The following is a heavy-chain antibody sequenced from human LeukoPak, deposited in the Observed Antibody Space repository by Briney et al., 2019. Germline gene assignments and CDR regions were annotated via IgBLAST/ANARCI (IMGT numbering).Heavy chain of an antibody. CDR1: GGSISSRSYY. Sequence: PSETLSLTCSVSGGSISSRSYYWGWIRQPPGKGLDWIGSFYYRGGTYYNPSLKSRVTISADTSKNQFSLKVSSVTAADTSAYYCARLEYDILTGYFNFDYWGQGTLVTVFS. V-gene: IGHV4-39*01. D-gene: IGHD3-9*01. CDR2: FYYRGGT. CDR3: ARLEYDILTGYFNFDY. J-gene: IGHJ4*02.